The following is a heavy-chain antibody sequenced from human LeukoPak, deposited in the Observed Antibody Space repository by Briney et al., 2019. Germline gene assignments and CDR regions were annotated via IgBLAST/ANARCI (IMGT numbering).Heavy chain of an antibody. D-gene: IGHD1-1*01. J-gene: IGHJ4*02. CDR1: GFTVSSNH. CDR3: ARGPAGYN. CDR2: IYSGGST. V-gene: IGHV3-53*01. Sequence: PGGSLRLSCAASGFTVSSNHMSWVRQAPGKGLEWVSVIYSGGSTDYADSVKGRFTISRDNSKNPLYLQMNSLRAEDTAVYHCARGPAGYNWGQGTLVTVSS.